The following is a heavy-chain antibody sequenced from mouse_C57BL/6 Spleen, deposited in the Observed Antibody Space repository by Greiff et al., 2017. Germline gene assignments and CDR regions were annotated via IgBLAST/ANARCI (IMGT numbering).Heavy chain of an antibody. CDR3: ARESDYAMDD. CDR1: GFTFTAYY. V-gene: IGHV5-16*01. J-gene: IGHJ4*01. Sequence: EVQVVESEGGLVQPGRSLKLSCTASGFTFTAYYMAWVRQVPEKGLEWVANINYDGSSTYYLDSLKSRFIISRDNAKNMLYLQMSSLKSEDTATYYCARESDYAMDDCGQGTSVTVSS. CDR2: INYDGSST.